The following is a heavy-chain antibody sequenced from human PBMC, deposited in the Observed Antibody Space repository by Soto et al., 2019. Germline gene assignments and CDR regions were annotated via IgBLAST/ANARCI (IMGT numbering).Heavy chain of an antibody. Sequence: EVQLVESGGGLVQPGGSLRLSCVASRFTFSNYWMTWVRQAPGKGLEWVANINQDGSEKDYVDSVKGRFTISRDNAKNSRYLQVSSLRVEETAVYYCATLQWLVGRDHWGQGILVTVSS. CDR3: ATLQWLVGRDH. CDR2: INQDGSEK. D-gene: IGHD4-4*01. V-gene: IGHV3-7*01. CDR1: RFTFSNYW. J-gene: IGHJ4*02.